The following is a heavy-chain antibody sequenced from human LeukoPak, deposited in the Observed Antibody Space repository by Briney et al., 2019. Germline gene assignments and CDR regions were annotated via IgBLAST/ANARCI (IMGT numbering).Heavy chain of an antibody. J-gene: IGHJ6*03. Sequence: GGSLRLSCAASTFTFSNFWMSWVRQAPGKGLEWVANINQDGSEKNYVDSVKGRFTISRDNAKNSLYLQLHSLRAEDTAVYYCARDPYSGTYGDTYYYYMDVWGKGTTVTISS. CDR1: TFTFSNFW. CDR2: INQDGSEK. V-gene: IGHV3-7*01. CDR3: ARDPYSGTYGDTYYYYMDV. D-gene: IGHD1-26*01.